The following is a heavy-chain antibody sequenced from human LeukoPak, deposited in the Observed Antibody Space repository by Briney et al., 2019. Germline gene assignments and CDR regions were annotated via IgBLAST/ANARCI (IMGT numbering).Heavy chain of an antibody. CDR1: GFTFSSYA. CDR3: ARDSGYSSWYPWGGFDP. CDR2: ISSNGGST. D-gene: IGHD6-13*01. Sequence: PGGSLRLSCAASGFTFSSYAMHWVRQAPGKGLEYVSAISSNGGSTYYANSVKGRFTISRDNSKNTLYLQMGSLRAEDMAVYYCARDSGYSSWYPWGGFDPWGQGTLVTVSS. J-gene: IGHJ5*02. V-gene: IGHV3-64*01.